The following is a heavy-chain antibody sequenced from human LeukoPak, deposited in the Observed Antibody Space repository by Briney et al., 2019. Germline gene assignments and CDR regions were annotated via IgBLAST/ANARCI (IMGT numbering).Heavy chain of an antibody. CDR3: ARYSYGPILYYFDY. V-gene: IGHV4-34*01. J-gene: IGHJ4*02. CDR2: INHSGST. D-gene: IGHD5-18*01. Sequence: PSETLSLTCAVYGGSFSGYYWSWIRQPPGKGLEWIGEINHSGSTNYNPSLKSRVTISVDTSKNQFSLKLSSVTAADTAVYYCARYSYGPILYYFDYWGQGTLVTVSS. CDR1: GGSFSGYY.